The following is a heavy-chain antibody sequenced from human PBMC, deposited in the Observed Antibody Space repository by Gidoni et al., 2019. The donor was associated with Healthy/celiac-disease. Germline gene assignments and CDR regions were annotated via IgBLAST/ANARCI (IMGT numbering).Heavy chain of an antibody. Sequence: QLQLQESRPGLVKPSETLSLTRPVSGRSIISSSYYWGWIRQPPGKGLEWIGRTYYSGSTYYNPSLKSRVTISVDTSKNQYSRKLSSVTAADTAVYYCTSTDGNDGGGWFDPWGQGTLVTVSS. CDR1: GRSIISSSYY. CDR3: TSTDGNDGGGWFDP. D-gene: IGHD1-1*01. V-gene: IGHV4-39*01. J-gene: IGHJ5*02. CDR2: TYYSGST.